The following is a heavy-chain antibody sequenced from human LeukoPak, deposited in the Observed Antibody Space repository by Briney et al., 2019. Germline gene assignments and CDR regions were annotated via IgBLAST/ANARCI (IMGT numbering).Heavy chain of an antibody. CDR3: AREDNWYFDL. V-gene: IGHV3-30-3*01. CDR1: GFTFSSYA. CDR2: ISYDGSNK. J-gene: IGHJ2*01. Sequence: GGSLRLSCAASGFTFSSYAMHWVRQAPGKGLEWVAVISYDGSNKYYADSVKGRFTISRDNSKNTLYLQMNSLRAEDTAVYYCAREDNWYFDLWGRGTLVTVSS.